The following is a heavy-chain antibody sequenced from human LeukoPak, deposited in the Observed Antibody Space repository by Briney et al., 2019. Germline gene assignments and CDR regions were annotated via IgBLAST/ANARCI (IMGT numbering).Heavy chain of an antibody. D-gene: IGHD4-17*01. CDR1: GFTFSSYS. CDR3: ARLTVTTSVCFDY. V-gene: IGHV3-21*01. J-gene: IGHJ4*02. Sequence: PGGSLRLSCAASGFTFSSYSMNWVRQAPGKGLEWVSSFSSSSSYIYYADSVKGRFTISRDNAKNTLYLQMNSLRAEDTAVYYCARLTVTTSVCFDYWGQGTLVTVSS. CDR2: FSSSSSYI.